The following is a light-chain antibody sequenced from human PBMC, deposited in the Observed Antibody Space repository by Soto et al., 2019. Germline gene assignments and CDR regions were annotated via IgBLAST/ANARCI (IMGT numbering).Light chain of an antibody. J-gene: IGLJ1*01. Sequence: SYERTQPPSVSGASGQTGKITCGGDKIGSKIVHWYKQRPGQAPVAVVFDATDRPSGIPDRISASRSGDTATLTISRVDAGDEADYYCQVWASTAEFFVFGSGTKVTVL. CDR1: KIGSKI. CDR3: QVWASTAEFFV. CDR2: DAT. V-gene: IGLV3-21*02.